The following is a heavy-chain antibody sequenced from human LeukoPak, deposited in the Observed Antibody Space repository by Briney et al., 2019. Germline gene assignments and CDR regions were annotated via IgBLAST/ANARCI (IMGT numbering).Heavy chain of an antibody. Sequence: ASVKVSCKASGYTFTSYDINWVRQATGQGLEWMGWMNPNSGNTGYAQKFQGRVTITTDESTSTAYMELSSLRSEDTAVYYCASNQIVVVNYYYMDVWGKGTTVTVSS. D-gene: IGHD2-2*01. CDR2: MNPNSGNT. CDR3: ASNQIVVVNYYYMDV. J-gene: IGHJ6*03. V-gene: IGHV1-8*01. CDR1: GYTFTSYD.